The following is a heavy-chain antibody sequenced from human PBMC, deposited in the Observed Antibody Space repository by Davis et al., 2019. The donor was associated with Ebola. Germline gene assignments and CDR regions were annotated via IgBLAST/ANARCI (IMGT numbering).Heavy chain of an antibody. V-gene: IGHV4-34*01. D-gene: IGHD2-8*02. Sequence: SETLSLTCAVYGGSFSGYYWSWIRQPPGKGLEWIGEINHSGSTNYNPSLKSRVTISVDTSKNQFSLKLSSVTAADTAVYYCARASRLYCTGGACYRRVNWFDPWGQGTLVTVSS. CDR3: ARASRLYCTGGACYRRVNWFDP. J-gene: IGHJ5*02. CDR1: GGSFSGYY. CDR2: INHSGST.